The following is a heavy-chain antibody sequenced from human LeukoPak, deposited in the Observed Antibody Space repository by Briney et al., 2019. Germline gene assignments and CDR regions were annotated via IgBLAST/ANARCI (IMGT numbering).Heavy chain of an antibody. J-gene: IGHJ4*02. Sequence: ASVKASCKASGYTFTSYAMNWVRQAPGQGLEWMGWINTNTGNPTYAQGFTGRFVFSLDTSVSTAYLQISSLKAEDTAVYYCARDEGDQYSGYDPYFDYWGQGTLVTVSS. D-gene: IGHD5-12*01. CDR3: ARDEGDQYSGYDPYFDY. CDR2: INTNTGNP. V-gene: IGHV7-4-1*02. CDR1: GYTFTSYA.